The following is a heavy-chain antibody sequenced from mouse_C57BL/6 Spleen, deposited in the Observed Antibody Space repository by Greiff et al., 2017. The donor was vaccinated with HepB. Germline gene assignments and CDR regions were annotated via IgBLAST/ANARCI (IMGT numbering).Heavy chain of an antibody. CDR3: ARHYEYGGWYFDV. D-gene: IGHD2-4*01. CDR2: IYPGDGDT. Sequence: VQLQQSGPELVKPGASVKISCKASGYAFSSSWMNWVKQRPGKGLEWIGRIYPGDGDTNYNGKFKGKATLTADNSSSTAYMQLSSLTSEDSAVYFCARHYEYGGWYFDVWGTGTTVTVSS. J-gene: IGHJ1*03. CDR1: GYAFSSSW. V-gene: IGHV1-82*01.